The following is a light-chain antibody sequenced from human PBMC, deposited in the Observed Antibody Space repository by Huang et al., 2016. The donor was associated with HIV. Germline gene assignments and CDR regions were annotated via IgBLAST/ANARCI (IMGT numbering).Light chain of an antibody. CDR1: QTISSN. CDR3: QQYADWPLT. V-gene: IGKV3-15*01. J-gene: IGKJ4*01. CDR2: GAS. Sequence: EIVMTQSPVTLSVSPGERATRSCRASQTISSNLAWYQQTPGQAPRLLIYGASTRATGIPARFSGSGSGTEFTLTISSLQSEDFAIYYCQQYADWPLTFGGGTKVEIK.